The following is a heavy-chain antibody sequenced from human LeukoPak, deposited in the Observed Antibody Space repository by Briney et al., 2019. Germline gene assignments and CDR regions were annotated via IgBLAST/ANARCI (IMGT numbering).Heavy chain of an antibody. J-gene: IGHJ5*02. CDR2: INPNSGGT. CDR3: ARVGGRYNWFDP. D-gene: IGHD1-26*01. CDR1: GYTFTGYY. Sequence: ASVKVSCKASGYTFTGYYMHWVRQAPGQGLEWMGWINPNSGGTNYAQKFQGRVTITRDTSISTAYMELSRLRSDDTAVYYCARVGGRYNWFDPWGQGTLVTVSS. V-gene: IGHV1-2*02.